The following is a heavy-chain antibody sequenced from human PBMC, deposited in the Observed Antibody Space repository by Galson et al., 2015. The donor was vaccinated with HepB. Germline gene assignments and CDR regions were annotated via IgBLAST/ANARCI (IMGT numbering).Heavy chain of an antibody. J-gene: IGHJ4*02. Sequence: SVKVSCKASGYTFTKYGVSWVRQAPGQGLEWMGWISAYNGNTNYAQKLQDRVTMTTDTSTSTTYMELRSLRSDDTAVYYCASANFYDNNDYYPLDYWGQGTLVTVSS. CDR3: ASANFYDNNDYYPLDY. V-gene: IGHV1-18*01. D-gene: IGHD3-22*01. CDR1: GYTFTKYG. CDR2: ISAYNGNT.